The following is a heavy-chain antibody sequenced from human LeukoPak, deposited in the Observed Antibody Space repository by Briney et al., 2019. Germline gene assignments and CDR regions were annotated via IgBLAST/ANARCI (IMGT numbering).Heavy chain of an antibody. CDR3: ARGGAPGYYFDY. Sequence: PGGSLRLSCAASGFTFTNYWMSWVRQAPGKGLEWVANIGQDGSEKYYVDSVKGRFTISRDNAKNSLFLQMNSLRAGDTAVYYCARGGAPGYYFDYWGQGTLVTVSS. CDR1: GFTFTNYW. J-gene: IGHJ4*02. D-gene: IGHD3-10*01. V-gene: IGHV3-7*01. CDR2: IGQDGSEK.